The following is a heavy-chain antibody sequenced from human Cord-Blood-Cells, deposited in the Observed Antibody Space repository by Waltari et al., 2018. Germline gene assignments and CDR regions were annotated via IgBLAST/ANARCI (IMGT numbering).Heavy chain of an antibody. D-gene: IGHD6-19*01. CDR2: INHSGST. V-gene: IGHV4-34*01. J-gene: IGHJ4*02. Sequence: QVQLQPWGAGLLKPSESLSLTCAVYGVSFSGYYWRWIRQPPGKGLEWIGEINHSGSTNYNPSLKSRVTISVDTSKNQFSLKLSSVTAADTAVYYCARGQGSSGWYDYWGQGTLVTVSS. CDR3: ARGQGSSGWYDY. CDR1: GVSFSGYY.